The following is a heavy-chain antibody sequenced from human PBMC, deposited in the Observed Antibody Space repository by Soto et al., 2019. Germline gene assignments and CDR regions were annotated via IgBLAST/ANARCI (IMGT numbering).Heavy chain of an antibody. Sequence: SVKVSCKASGGTFSSYAISWVRQAPGQGLEWMGGIIPIFGTANYAQKFQGRVTITADESTSTAYMELSSLRSEDTAVYYCARGLVVAVAANYYYYGMDVWGQGTTVTVSS. CDR2: IIPIFGTA. D-gene: IGHD2-15*01. J-gene: IGHJ6*02. CDR1: GGTFSSYA. V-gene: IGHV1-69*13. CDR3: ARGLVVAVAANYYYYGMDV.